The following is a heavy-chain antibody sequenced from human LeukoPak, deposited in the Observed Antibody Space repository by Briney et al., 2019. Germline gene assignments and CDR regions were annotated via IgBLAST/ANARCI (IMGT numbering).Heavy chain of an antibody. CDR2: IWYGGSNK. Sequence: GRSLRLSCAASGFTFSSYGMHWVRQAPGKGLEWVAVIWYGGSNKYYADSVKGRFTISRDNSKNTLYLQMNSLRAEDTAVYYCANCDCRPAGGAYYYYYMDVWGKGTTVTVSS. V-gene: IGHV3-33*06. CDR3: ANCDCRPAGGAYYYYYMDV. D-gene: IGHD2-21*01. J-gene: IGHJ6*03. CDR1: GFTFSSYG.